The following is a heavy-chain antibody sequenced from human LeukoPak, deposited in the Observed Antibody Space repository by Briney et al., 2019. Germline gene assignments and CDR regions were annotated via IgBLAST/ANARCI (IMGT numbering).Heavy chain of an antibody. D-gene: IGHD6-13*01. CDR3: ASPDTYIAAAGTGKRFFAK. V-gene: IGHV3-7*01. Sequence: RTGGSLRLSCAASGFTFSSYWMSWVRQAPGKGLEWVANIKQDGSEKYYVDSVKGRFTISRDNAKNSLYLQMNSLRAEDTAVYYCASPDTYIAAAGTGKRFFAKWGQGTLVTVSS. CDR2: IKQDGSEK. CDR1: GFTFSSYW. J-gene: IGHJ4*02.